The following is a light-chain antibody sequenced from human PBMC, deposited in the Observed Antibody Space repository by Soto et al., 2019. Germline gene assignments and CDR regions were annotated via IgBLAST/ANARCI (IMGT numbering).Light chain of an antibody. J-gene: IGKJ1*01. CDR2: SAS. V-gene: IGKV3-20*01. Sequence: EIVLTQSPSTLSLYQRERAALSCRASQSISSSFLAWHQHKPGQAPRLLIHSASSRGTAIPHRFSGSGSGTEFTLTISSLQSEDFAPYSAQQYNNWPRRFGRGTKVDI. CDR3: QQYNNWPRR. CDR1: QSISSSF.